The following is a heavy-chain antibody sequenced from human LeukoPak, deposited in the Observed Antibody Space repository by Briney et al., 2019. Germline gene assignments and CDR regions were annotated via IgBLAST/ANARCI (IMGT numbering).Heavy chain of an antibody. V-gene: IGHV3-53*01. CDR2: VYSGGST. CDR3: ARERGRGRDSPWFDY. J-gene: IGHJ4*02. D-gene: IGHD1-26*01. Sequence: GGSLRLSCAVSGFTVSSNYMNWVRQAPGKGLEWVSVVYSGGSTYYADSVRGRFTISRDNSKNTLYLQMNSLRAEDTAVYYCARERGRGRDSPWFDYWGQGTLVTVSS. CDR1: GFTVSSNY.